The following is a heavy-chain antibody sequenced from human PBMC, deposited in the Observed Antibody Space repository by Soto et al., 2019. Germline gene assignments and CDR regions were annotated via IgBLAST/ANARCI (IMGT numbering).Heavy chain of an antibody. D-gene: IGHD2-15*01. V-gene: IGHV1-18*01. CDR1: GYTFTSYG. CDR2: INAYNGNT. Sequence: QVQLVQSGAEVKKPGASVKVSCKASGYTFTSYGISWVRQAPGQGLEWMGWINAYNGNTNYAQKLQGRVTMTTDTSTSTAYMELRSLRSDDTAVYYCARDTTYCSGGSCYKWYFDLWGRGTLVTVSS. CDR3: ARDTTYCSGGSCYKWYFDL. J-gene: IGHJ2*01.